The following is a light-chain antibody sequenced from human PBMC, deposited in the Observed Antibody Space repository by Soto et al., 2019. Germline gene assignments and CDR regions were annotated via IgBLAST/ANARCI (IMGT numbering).Light chain of an antibody. CDR1: SSDVGGYNY. CDR2: EVR. Sequence: QAVLTQPASVSGSPGQSITISCTGTSSDVGGYNYVSWYQQHPGKAPKVMIYEVRNRPSGISSRFSGSRSGNTASLTISGLQPEDEGDYYCSAYTARSTLVFGGGTKVTVL. V-gene: IGLV2-14*01. CDR3: SAYTARSTLV. J-gene: IGLJ3*02.